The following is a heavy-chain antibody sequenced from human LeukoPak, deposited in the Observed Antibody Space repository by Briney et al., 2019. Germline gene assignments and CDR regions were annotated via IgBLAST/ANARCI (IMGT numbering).Heavy chain of an antibody. Sequence: SETLSLTCAVYGGSFSGYYWSWIRQPPGKGLEWIGEINHSGSTNYNPSFKSRVTISVDTSKNQFSLKLSSVTAADTAVYYCARGRGESSSWYYFDYWGQGTLVTVSS. CDR1: GGSFSGYY. J-gene: IGHJ4*02. CDR2: INHSGST. D-gene: IGHD6-13*01. V-gene: IGHV4-34*01. CDR3: ARGRGESSSWYYFDY.